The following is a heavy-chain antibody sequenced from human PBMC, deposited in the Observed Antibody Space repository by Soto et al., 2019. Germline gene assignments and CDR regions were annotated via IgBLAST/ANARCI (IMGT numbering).Heavy chain of an antibody. V-gene: IGHV3-23*01. CDR2: ITPSGASK. CDR1: GFTFSTYG. CDR3: VKDRTRMDV. Sequence: EVQLLESGGGLVQPGGSLRLSCAASGFTFSTYGMSWVRQAPGQGLEWVTVITPSGASKFYADSVKGRFIISRDNSKNTVYLQMDSLRAEDTAIYYCVKDRTRMDVWGQGTTVTVSS. J-gene: IGHJ6*01.